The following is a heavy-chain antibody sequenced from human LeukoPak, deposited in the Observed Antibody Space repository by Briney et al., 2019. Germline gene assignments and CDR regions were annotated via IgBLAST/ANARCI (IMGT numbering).Heavy chain of an antibody. V-gene: IGHV1-18*01. CDR1: GYTFISYG. D-gene: IGHD6-19*01. J-gene: IGHJ4*02. CDR2: ISPHNGNT. Sequence: GASVKASCKASGYTFISYGINWVRQAPGQGLEWMGWISPHNGNTNYAQKLQGRVTMTTDTSTSTAYMEVRSLRSDDTAVYYCARAWIAVAGPGTSDYWGQGTLVMVSS. CDR3: ARAWIAVAGPGTSDY.